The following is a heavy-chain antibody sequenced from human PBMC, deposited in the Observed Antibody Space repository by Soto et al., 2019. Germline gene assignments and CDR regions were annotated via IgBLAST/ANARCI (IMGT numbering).Heavy chain of an antibody. J-gene: IGHJ4*02. CDR3: AKDRNYPRDQFHY. CDR2: ISANGQGI. Sequence: GGSLRLSCASSGFTFITYALSWVRQAPGKGLEWVSAISANGQGIYYADSVRGRFTISRDNSKNTIFLHMDSLRAEDTAVYYCAKDRNYPRDQFHYWGQGTLVTVSS. V-gene: IGHV3-23*01. CDR1: GFTFITYA. D-gene: IGHD1-7*01.